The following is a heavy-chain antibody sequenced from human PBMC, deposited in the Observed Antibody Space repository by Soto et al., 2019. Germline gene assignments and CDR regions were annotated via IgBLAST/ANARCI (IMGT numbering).Heavy chain of an antibody. CDR1: GFTFSSYW. V-gene: IGHV3-7*01. D-gene: IGHD4-17*01. CDR2: IKEDGSEK. CDR3: ARTTAFES. Sequence: EVQLVESGGGLVQPGGSLRLSCAASGFTFSSYWMSWVRQAPGKGLECVANIKEDGSEKNYVDSLKGRFTISRDNAKNSLYLQMSSLRADDTSVYYCARTTAFESWGQGTLVTVSS. J-gene: IGHJ4*02.